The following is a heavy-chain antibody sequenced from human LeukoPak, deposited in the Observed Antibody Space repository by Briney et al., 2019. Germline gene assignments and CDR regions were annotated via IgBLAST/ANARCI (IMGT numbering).Heavy chain of an antibody. V-gene: IGHV4-39*07. D-gene: IGHD6-13*01. CDR2: IYYSGST. CDR1: GGSISSSSYY. Sequence: PSETLSLTCTVSGGSISSSSYYWGWIRQPPGKGLEWIGSIYYSGSTYYNPSLKSRVTISVDTSKNQFSLKLSSVTAADTAVYYCARAAGSYYYYYYMDVWGKGTTVTVSS. J-gene: IGHJ6*03. CDR3: ARAAGSYYYYYYMDV.